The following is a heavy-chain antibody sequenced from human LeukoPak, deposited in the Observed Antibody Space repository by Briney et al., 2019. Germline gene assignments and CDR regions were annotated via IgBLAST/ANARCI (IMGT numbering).Heavy chain of an antibody. CDR3: ARGFHYYGSGSYYRKYYFDY. D-gene: IGHD3-10*01. V-gene: IGHV4-59*01. J-gene: IGHJ4*02. Sequence: PSETLSLTCTVSGGSISSYYWSWIRQPPGKGLEWIGYIYYSGSTNYNPSLKSRVTISVDTFKNQFSLKLSSVTAADTAVYYCARGFHYYGSGSYYRKYYFDYWGQGTLVTVSP. CDR2: IYYSGST. CDR1: GGSISSYY.